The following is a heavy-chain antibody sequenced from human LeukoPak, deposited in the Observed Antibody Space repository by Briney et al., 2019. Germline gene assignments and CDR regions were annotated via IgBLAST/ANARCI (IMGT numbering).Heavy chain of an antibody. V-gene: IGHV3-9*03. Sequence: PGRSLRLSCAASGFTFDDYAMHWVRQAPGKGLEWVSGISWNSGSIGYADSVKGRFTISRDNAKNSLYLQMNSLRAEDMALYYCAKDVLAVTRGGNYFDYWGQGTLVTVSS. D-gene: IGHD4-17*01. CDR3: AKDVLAVTRGGNYFDY. CDR2: ISWNSGSI. CDR1: GFTFDDYA. J-gene: IGHJ4*02.